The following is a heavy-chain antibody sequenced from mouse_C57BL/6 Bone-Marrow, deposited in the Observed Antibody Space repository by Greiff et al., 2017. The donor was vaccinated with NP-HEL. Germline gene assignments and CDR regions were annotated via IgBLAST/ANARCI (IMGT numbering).Heavy chain of an antibody. J-gene: IGHJ4*01. CDR2: FHPYNDDT. CDR1: GYTFTTYP. Sequence: VQLQQSGAELVKPGASVKLSCKASGYTFTTYPIEWMKQNHGKSLEWIGNFHPYNDDTKYNEKFKGKATLTVEKSSSTVYLELSRLTSVDSAVYYCARKESNDGYYDYAMDDWGQGTSVTVAS. V-gene: IGHV1-47*01. CDR3: ARKESNDGYYDYAMDD. D-gene: IGHD2-3*01.